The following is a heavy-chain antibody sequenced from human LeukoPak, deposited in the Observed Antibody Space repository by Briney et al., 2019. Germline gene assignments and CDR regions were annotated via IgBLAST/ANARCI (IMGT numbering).Heavy chain of an antibody. D-gene: IGHD3-10*02. J-gene: IGHJ4*02. CDR1: GFKFSGYS. Sequence: GGSLRLSCAASGFKFSGYSMKWVRQAPGKGLEWVSFISSSSSYIYYADSVKGRFTISRDNAKNSLYLQMNSLRAEDTAVYYCARGTMFPYYFDYWGQGTLVTVSS. CDR2: ISSSSSYI. CDR3: ARGTMFPYYFDY. V-gene: IGHV3-21*01.